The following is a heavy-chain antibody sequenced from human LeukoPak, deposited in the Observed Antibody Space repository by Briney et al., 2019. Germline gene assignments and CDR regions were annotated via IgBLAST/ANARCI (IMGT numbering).Heavy chain of an antibody. Sequence: PGGSLRLSCAASGFTFSNYEMNWDRQAPGKGLEWVSYISSSGSAIYYADSVKGRFTISRDNAKNSLYLQMNSLRAEDTAVYYCARDGYSSSSGTDVWGKGTTVTVSS. CDR2: ISSSGSAI. CDR1: GFTFSNYE. D-gene: IGHD6-6*01. V-gene: IGHV3-48*03. J-gene: IGHJ6*04. CDR3: ARDGYSSSSGTDV.